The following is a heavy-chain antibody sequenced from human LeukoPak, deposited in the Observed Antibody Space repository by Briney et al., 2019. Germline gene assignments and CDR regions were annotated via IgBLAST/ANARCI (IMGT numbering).Heavy chain of an antibody. Sequence: ASVKVSCKASGYTFTAYYVYWVRQAPGQGLEWMGWINPNSGGTNYAQKFQGRVTMTWDTSISTAYMELSRLTSDDTAVYYCARVSLTAQYLLDYWGQGTLVTVSS. D-gene: IGHD2/OR15-2a*01. CDR1: GYTFTAYY. CDR3: ARVSLTAQYLLDY. CDR2: INPNSGGT. J-gene: IGHJ4*02. V-gene: IGHV1-2*02.